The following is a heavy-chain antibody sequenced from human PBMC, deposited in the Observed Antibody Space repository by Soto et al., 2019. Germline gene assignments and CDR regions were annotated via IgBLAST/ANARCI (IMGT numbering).Heavy chain of an antibody. Sequence: SETLSLTCTVSGGSISSYYWSWIRQPPGKGLEWIGYIYYSGSTNYNPSLKGRVTISVDTSKNQFSLKLSSVTAADTAVYYCARAYYYDSSGYYYAFSDENNWFGPWGQGTLVTVSS. CDR2: IYYSGST. CDR1: GGSISSYY. D-gene: IGHD3-22*01. CDR3: ARAYYYDSSGYYYAFSDENNWFGP. V-gene: IGHV4-59*01. J-gene: IGHJ5*02.